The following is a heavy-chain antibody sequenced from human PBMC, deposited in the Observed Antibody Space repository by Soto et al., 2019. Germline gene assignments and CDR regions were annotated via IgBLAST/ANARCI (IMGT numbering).Heavy chain of an antibody. Sequence: QVQLQESGPGLVKPSQTLSLTCSVSGGSISTGDYYWNWIRQPPGKGLEWIGYIYYTGSTYYNPSLKRRVIISIDTSKNQFSVDLTSVTAADTAIYYCARGSEGDDYDSKLGFDYWGQGILVTVSS. D-gene: IGHD3-22*01. CDR1: GGSISTGDYY. V-gene: IGHV4-30-4*01. J-gene: IGHJ4*02. CDR2: IYYTGST. CDR3: ARGSEGDDYDSKLGFDY.